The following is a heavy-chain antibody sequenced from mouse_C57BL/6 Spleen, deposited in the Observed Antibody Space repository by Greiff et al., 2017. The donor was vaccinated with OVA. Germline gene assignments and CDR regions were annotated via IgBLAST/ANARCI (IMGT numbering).Heavy chain of an antibody. D-gene: IGHD1-1*01. CDR2: INPNNGGT. Sequence: EVQLQESGPELVKPGASVKIPCKASGYTFTDYNMDWVKQSHGKSLEWIGDINPNNGGTIYNQKFKGKATLTVDKSSSTAYMELRSLTSEDTAVYYCARRNYYGSSPYYYAMDYWGQGTSVTVSS. J-gene: IGHJ4*01. CDR3: ARRNYYGSSPYYYAMDY. V-gene: IGHV1-18*01. CDR1: GYTFTDYN.